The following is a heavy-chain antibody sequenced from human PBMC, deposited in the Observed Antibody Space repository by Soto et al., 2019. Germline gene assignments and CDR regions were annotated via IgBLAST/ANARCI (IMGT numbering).Heavy chain of an antibody. J-gene: IGHJ4*02. V-gene: IGHV4-39*01. D-gene: IGHD3-22*01. CDR1: GGSISSSSYY. CDR2: IYYSGST. Sequence: SETLSLTCTVSGGSISSSSYYWGWIRQPPGEGLEWIGSIYYSGSTYYNPSLKSRVTISVDTSKNQFSLKLSSVTAADTAVYYCARVGAFDSRGYWGQGTLVTVSS. CDR3: ARVGAFDSRGY.